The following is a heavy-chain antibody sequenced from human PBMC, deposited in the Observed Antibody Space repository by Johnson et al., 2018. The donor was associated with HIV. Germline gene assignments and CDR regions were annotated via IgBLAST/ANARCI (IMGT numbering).Heavy chain of an antibody. CDR2: FSSRGRGGLT. D-gene: IGHD2-8*01. V-gene: IGHV3-23*04. CDR3: AKNGARGDAFDI. J-gene: IGHJ3*02. Sequence: VQLVESGGRVVRPGGSLRLSCVASGFSFSDSAMNWVRQAPGKGLEWVSAFSSRGRGGLTLYADSVKGRFTILRDNSKNTLYLQMNSLRAEDTAVYYCAKNGARGDAFDIWGQGTMVTVSS. CDR1: GFSFSDSA.